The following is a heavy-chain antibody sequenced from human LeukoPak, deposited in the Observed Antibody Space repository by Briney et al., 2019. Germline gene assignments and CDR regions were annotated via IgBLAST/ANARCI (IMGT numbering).Heavy chain of an antibody. CDR3: AKSPAGSSWPSIDY. D-gene: IGHD6-13*01. J-gene: IGHJ4*02. Sequence: GGSLRLSCAASGFTFSSYAMSWVRQTPGKGLECVAPISGSGGSTYYADSVRGRFTVSKDNSKNMLYLQMNSLRVEDTAVYYCAKSPAGSSWPSIDYWGQGTLVAVSS. V-gene: IGHV3-23*01. CDR2: ISGSGGST. CDR1: GFTFSSYA.